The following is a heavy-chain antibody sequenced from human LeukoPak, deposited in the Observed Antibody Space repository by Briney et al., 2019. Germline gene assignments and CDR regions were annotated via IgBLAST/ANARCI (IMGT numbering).Heavy chain of an antibody. CDR3: ARDPTWGRRAAAGIDY. J-gene: IGHJ4*02. CDR2: IWYDGSNK. Sequence: GGSLRLSCAASGFTFSSNGMHWVRQAPGKGLECVAVIWYDGSNKYYADSVKGRFTISRDNSKNTLYLQMNSLRAEDTAVYYCARDPTWGRRAAAGIDYWGQGTLVTVSS. V-gene: IGHV3-33*01. CDR1: GFTFSSNG. D-gene: IGHD6-13*01.